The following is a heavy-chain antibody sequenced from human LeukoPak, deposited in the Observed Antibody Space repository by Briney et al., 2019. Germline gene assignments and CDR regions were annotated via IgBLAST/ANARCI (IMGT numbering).Heavy chain of an antibody. D-gene: IGHD1-1*01. CDR2: IGRTGDI. V-gene: IGHV3-23*01. CDR1: GFTLSNYA. Sequence: GGSLRLSCAASGFTLSNYAMTWVRQAPGKGLEWVSVIGRTGDIFYADSVKGRFTISRDNSKNTLYLQMNSLRAEDTAVYYCAKYQLLNNNYWRDAFDFWGQGTMVTVSS. CDR3: AKYQLLNNNYWRDAFDF. J-gene: IGHJ3*01.